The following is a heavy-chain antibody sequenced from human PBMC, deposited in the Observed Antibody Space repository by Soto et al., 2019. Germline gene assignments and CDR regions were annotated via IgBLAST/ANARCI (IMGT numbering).Heavy chain of an antibody. CDR2: INHSGST. CDR1: GGSFSGYY. D-gene: IGHD3-10*01. Sequence: SETLSLTCAVYGGSFSGYYWSWIRQPPGKGLEWIGEINHSGSTNYNPSLKSRVTISVDTSKNQFSLKLSPVTAADTAVYYCARGLDPTNYYGSGSYSDYWGQGTLVTVSS. V-gene: IGHV4-34*01. CDR3: ARGLDPTNYYGSGSYSDY. J-gene: IGHJ4*02.